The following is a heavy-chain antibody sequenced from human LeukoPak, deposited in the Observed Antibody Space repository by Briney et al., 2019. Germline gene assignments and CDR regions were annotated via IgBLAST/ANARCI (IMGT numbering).Heavy chain of an antibody. CDR3: ARGYGSGSHWGNY. CDR1: GYTFTSYD. CDR2: MNPNSGNT. V-gene: IGHV1-8*01. J-gene: IGHJ4*02. D-gene: IGHD3-10*01. Sequence: ASLKVFCKASGYTFTSYDINWVRQTTGQPLEGMGWMNPNSGNTGYAHKFQGRGTMTRNTSISTAYMELSSVRSEDTAVYYCARGYGSGSHWGNYWGQGTLVTVSS.